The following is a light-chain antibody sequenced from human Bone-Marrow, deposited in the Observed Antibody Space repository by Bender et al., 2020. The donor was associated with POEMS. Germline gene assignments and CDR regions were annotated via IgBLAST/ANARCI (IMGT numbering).Light chain of an antibody. V-gene: IGLV3-1*01. J-gene: IGLJ2*01. CDR2: QDT. CDR3: QAWGSNTAV. CDR1: KLGEEY. Sequence: SYELTQPPSVSVSPGQTATITCSGEKLGEEYACWYQQKPGQSPVVVIYQDTKRHSGIPERFSGYTSGNTASLTISGTQTMDEADYYGQAWGSNTAVFGGGTKLTVL.